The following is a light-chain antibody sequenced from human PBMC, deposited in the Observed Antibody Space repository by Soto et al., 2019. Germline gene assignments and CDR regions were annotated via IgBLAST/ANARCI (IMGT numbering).Light chain of an antibody. Sequence: EIVLTQTPGTLSLSPGERATLSCRASQTINSSYLTWYQRKPGQAPRILIYSASSRATDIPDRFSGSGSGTDFTLTISRLEPEDFAVYYCQLSGVSPPKYTFGRGTKLEI. CDR1: QTINSSY. CDR3: QLSGVSPPKYT. CDR2: SAS. J-gene: IGKJ2*01. V-gene: IGKV3-20*01.